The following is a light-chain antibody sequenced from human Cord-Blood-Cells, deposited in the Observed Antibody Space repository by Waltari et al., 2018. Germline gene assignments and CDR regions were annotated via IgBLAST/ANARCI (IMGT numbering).Light chain of an antibody. CDR3: QQSYSTPPYT. V-gene: IGKV1-39*01. J-gene: IGKJ2*01. CDR2: AAS. CDR1: QSISSY. Sequence: DIQMTQSPSSLSASVGDRVTITCRASQSISSYLNWYQQKPGKAPKLLIYAASSLQLGVPSRFSGSGSGTDFSLTISSLPPEDFGTYYCQQSYSTPPYTFGQGTKQEIK.